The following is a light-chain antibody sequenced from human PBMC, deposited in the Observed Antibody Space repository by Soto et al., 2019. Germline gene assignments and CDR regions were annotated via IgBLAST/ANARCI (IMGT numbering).Light chain of an antibody. CDR3: QQYYNWSLT. J-gene: IGKJ4*01. CDR2: GTS. V-gene: IGKV3-15*01. Sequence: EIVMTQSPATLSVSPGERATHSCRASQSVSSNLAWYQQKPGQSPRLLFYGTSSRATAIPARCSGSGSGTEFTLTISSVQSEDFAVYYCQQYYNWSLTFGGGTTVEIK. CDR1: QSVSSN.